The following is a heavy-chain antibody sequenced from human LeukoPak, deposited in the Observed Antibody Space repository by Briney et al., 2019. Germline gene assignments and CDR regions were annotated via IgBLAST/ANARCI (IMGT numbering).Heavy chain of an antibody. CDR3: ASPYSSGA. J-gene: IGHJ4*02. V-gene: IGHV4-38-2*02. CDR1: GFSIGSGYY. Sequence: PSETLSLTCTVSGFSIGSGYYWGWIRQPPGRGLEWIGSVYKSGTTYYNPSLKSRVTISVDTSKNPFSLKLSSVTAADTAVYYCASPYSSGAWGQGTLVTVSS. D-gene: IGHD6-19*01. CDR2: VYKSGTT.